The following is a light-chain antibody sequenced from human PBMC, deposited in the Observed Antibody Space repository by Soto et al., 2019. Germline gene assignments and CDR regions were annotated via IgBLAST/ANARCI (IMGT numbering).Light chain of an antibody. J-gene: IGKJ2*01. CDR1: QSVSSN. CDR3: HQYNNWPPNT. Sequence: EIVMTQSPATLSVSPGERATLSCRASQSVSSNLAWYQQKPGQAPRLLIYGASTRATGIPARFSGSGSGTEFSPTISSLQSEDFAVYYCHQYNNWPPNTFGQGTKLEIK. CDR2: GAS. V-gene: IGKV3-15*01.